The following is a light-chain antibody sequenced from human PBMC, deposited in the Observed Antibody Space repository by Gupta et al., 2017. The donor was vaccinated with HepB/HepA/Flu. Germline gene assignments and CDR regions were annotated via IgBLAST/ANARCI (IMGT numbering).Light chain of an antibody. CDR3: QQRSNFPFA. Sequence: DIQLTQSPSFLSASIGDRVTITCRASQGISSYLAWYQQKPGKAPRLLIYAASTLQNGVPTRFSGNGSGTAFTLTITTLQPEDFATYYCQQRSNFPFAFGHGTRLDIK. CDR1: QGISSY. J-gene: IGKJ3*01. CDR2: AAS. V-gene: IGKV1-9*01.